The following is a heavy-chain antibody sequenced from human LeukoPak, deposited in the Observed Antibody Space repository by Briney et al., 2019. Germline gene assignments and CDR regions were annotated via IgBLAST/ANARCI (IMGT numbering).Heavy chain of an antibody. CDR3: ARGGFHDRGGFFDH. V-gene: IGHV3-30*04. D-gene: IGHD3-22*01. CDR2: ISYDGSDN. J-gene: IGHJ5*02. CDR1: GSTFSTYA. Sequence: PGGSLRLSCAASGSTFSTYAMHWVRQAPGKGLEWVTAISYDGSDNYDSDSVKGRFSISRDNSKNTLYLQMNSLRAEDTAVYYCARGGFHDRGGFFDHWGQGTLVAVSS.